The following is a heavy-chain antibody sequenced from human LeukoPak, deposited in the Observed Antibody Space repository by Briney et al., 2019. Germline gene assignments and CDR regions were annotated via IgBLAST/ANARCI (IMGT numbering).Heavy chain of an antibody. CDR1: GFTFSSYA. Sequence: GGSLRLSCAASGFTFSSYAMHWVRQAPGKGLEWVAVISYDGSNKYYADSVKGRFTISRDNSKNTLYLQMNSLRAEDTAVYYCAGAGIAAAGTFGYWGQGTLVTVSS. V-gene: IGHV3-30*01. J-gene: IGHJ4*02. D-gene: IGHD6-13*01. CDR2: ISYDGSNK. CDR3: AGAGIAAAGTFGY.